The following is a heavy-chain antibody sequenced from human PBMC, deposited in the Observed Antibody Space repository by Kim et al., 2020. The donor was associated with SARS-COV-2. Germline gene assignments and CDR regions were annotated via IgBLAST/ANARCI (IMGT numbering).Heavy chain of an antibody. J-gene: IGHJ6*02. D-gene: IGHD3-16*01. CDR3: TRPVTTYYYYGMDV. Sequence: ADAVKGRVTSSRDNANNTLYLQMNSLSAEDTAFYYCTRPVTTYYYYGMDVWGQGTTVTVSS. V-gene: IGHV3-74*01.